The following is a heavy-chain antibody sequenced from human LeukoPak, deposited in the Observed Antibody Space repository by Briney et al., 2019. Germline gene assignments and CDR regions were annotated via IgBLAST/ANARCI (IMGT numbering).Heavy chain of an antibody. CDR3: ARDGLLWFGELVVFDY. CDR2: ISGSGGST. Sequence: GGSLRLSCAASGFTFSSYNMSWVRQAPGKGLEWVSAISGSGGSTYYADSVKGRFTISRDNSKNTLYLQMNSLRSDDTAVYYCARDGLLWFGELVVFDYWGQGTLVTVSS. CDR1: GFTFSSYN. J-gene: IGHJ4*02. V-gene: IGHV3-23*01. D-gene: IGHD3-10*01.